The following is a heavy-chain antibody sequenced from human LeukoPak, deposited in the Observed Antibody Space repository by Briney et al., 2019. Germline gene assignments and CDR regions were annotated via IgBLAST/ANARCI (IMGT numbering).Heavy chain of an antibody. CDR2: ISGSGGST. Sequence: GGSLRLSCAASGFTFSSYAMSWVRQAPGKGLEWVSAISGSGGSTYYADSVKGRFTISRDNSKNTMYLQMNSLRAEDTAVYYCAKGRSLVVPVAGCGLDVWGQGTTVTVSS. J-gene: IGHJ6*02. V-gene: IGHV3-23*01. CDR1: GFTFSSYA. D-gene: IGHD2-2*01. CDR3: AKGRSLVVPVAGCGLDV.